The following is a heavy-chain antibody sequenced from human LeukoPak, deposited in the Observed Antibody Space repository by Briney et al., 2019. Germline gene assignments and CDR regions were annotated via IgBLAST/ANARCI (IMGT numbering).Heavy chain of an antibody. CDR3: ARDWLGPKQWLVTLSAFDI. CDR1: GYSISSSSYY. J-gene: IGHJ3*02. CDR2: IYYSGST. V-gene: IGHV4-39*07. Sequence: SETLSLTCTVSGYSISSSSYYWGWIRQPPGKGLEWIGSIYYSGSTYYNPSLKSRVTISVDTSKNQFSLKLSSVTAADTAVYYCARDWLGPKQWLVTLSAFDIWGQGTMVTVSS. D-gene: IGHD6-19*01.